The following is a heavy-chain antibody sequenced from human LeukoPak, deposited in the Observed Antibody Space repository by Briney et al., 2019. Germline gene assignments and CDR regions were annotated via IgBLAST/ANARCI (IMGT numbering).Heavy chain of an antibody. J-gene: IGHJ3*02. CDR2: IYYTGNT. CDR1: GGSISSSNW. D-gene: IGHD3-10*01. Sequence: SGTLSLTCAVSGGSISSSNWWNWIRQPPGKGLEWIGNIYYTGNTYYNSSLKSRVTISLDTSKNQFSLTVISMTAADTAAYYCTKSDGYGLIRICGRGTMVTVSS. V-gene: IGHV4-4*02. CDR3: TKSDGYGLIRI.